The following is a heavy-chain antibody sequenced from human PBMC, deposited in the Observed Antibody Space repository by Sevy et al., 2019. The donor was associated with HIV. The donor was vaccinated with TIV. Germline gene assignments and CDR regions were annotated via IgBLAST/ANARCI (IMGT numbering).Heavy chain of an antibody. CDR1: GYSFTSYW. D-gene: IGHD6-13*01. V-gene: IGHV5-51*01. Sequence: GESLKISCKGSGYSFTSYWIGWVRQMPGKGLEWMGIIYPGDSETRCCPSFQCQVTISADKSISTAYLQWSSLKASDTAMYYCARRHSYSSSYDGMDVWGQGTTVTVSS. CDR3: ARRHSYSSSYDGMDV. CDR2: IYPGDSET. J-gene: IGHJ6*02.